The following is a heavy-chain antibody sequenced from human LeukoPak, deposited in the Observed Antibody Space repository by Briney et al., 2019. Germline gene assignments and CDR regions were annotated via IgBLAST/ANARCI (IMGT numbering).Heavy chain of an antibody. CDR3: AKRGIGIRSVIKVGLHKKAYYFVF. V-gene: IGHV3-23*01. CDR1: GITLSNHC. CDR2: ISEKGGSK. D-gene: IGHD3-22*01. Sequence: GGSLRLSCAVSGITLSNHCMSWVRQAPGKGLEWVADISEKGGSKKYADSVKGRFTISRDNPKNTLYLQMNSLRADGTSLYFCAKRGIGIRSVIKVGLHKKAYYFVFWGQGPLVTVSS. J-gene: IGHJ4*02.